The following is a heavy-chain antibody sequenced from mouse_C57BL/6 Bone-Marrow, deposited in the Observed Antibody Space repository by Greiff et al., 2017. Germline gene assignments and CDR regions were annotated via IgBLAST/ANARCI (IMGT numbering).Heavy chain of an antibody. J-gene: IGHJ1*03. D-gene: IGHD2-4*01. CDR3: ARLYYDYCYWYFDV. V-gene: IGHV5-15*04. CDR2: ISNLAYSI. CDR1: GFTFSDYG. Sequence: EVKLVESGGGLVQPGGSLKLSCAASGFTFSDYGMAWVRQAPRKGPEWVAFISNLAYSIYYADTVTGRFTISRENAKNTLYLEKSSLRSEDTAMYYCARLYYDYCYWYFDVWGTGTTVTVSS.